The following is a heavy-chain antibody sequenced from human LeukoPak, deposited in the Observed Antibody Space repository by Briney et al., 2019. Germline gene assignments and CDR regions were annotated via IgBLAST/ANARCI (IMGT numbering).Heavy chain of an antibody. J-gene: IGHJ6*03. Sequence: PGGSLRLSCAASGFSFSTYWMSWVRQAPGKGLEWVANIKEDGSEQYYVDSVRGQFTISRDNAKNSLYLQMNSLRAEDTAVYYCARGADENKWNWRGLGYYYYYYYMDVWGKGTTVTVSS. CDR1: GFSFSTYW. CDR3: ARGADENKWNWRGLGYYYYYYYMDV. V-gene: IGHV3-7*01. D-gene: IGHD1-7*01. CDR2: IKEDGSEQ.